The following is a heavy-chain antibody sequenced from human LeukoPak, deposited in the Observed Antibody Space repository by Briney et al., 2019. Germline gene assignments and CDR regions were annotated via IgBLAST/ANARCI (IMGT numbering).Heavy chain of an antibody. D-gene: IGHD5-18*01. CDR3: ARALDTAMGDFDY. Sequence: ASVKVSCKASGYTFTGYYMHWVRQAPGQGLEWMGWISAYNGNTNYAQKLQGRVTMTTDTPTSTAYMELRSLRSDDTAVYYCARALDTAMGDFDYWGQGTLVTVSS. CDR2: ISAYNGNT. J-gene: IGHJ4*02. CDR1: GYTFTGYY. V-gene: IGHV1-18*04.